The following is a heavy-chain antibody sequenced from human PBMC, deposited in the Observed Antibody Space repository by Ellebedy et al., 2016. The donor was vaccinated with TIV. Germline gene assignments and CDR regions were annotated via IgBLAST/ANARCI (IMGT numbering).Heavy chain of an antibody. D-gene: IGHD6-25*01. Sequence: SETLSLTXSVSGGSFGSYYWSWIRQSPGKGLEWIGYIFYSGFTKYNPSLKSRVTMSLDASKNQFSLKLSSVTAADTAVYYCARRDSSGWAYYFDAWGQGTLVNVSS. CDR1: GGSFGSYY. CDR3: ARRDSSGWAYYFDA. V-gene: IGHV4-59*08. CDR2: IFYSGFT. J-gene: IGHJ4*02.